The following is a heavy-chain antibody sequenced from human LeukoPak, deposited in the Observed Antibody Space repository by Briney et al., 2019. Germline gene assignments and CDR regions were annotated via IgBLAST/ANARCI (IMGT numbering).Heavy chain of an antibody. D-gene: IGHD4-17*01. J-gene: IGHJ4*02. V-gene: IGHV1-24*01. Sequence: ASVKVSCKVSGYTLTELSMHWVRQAPGKGLEWMGGFDPEDGETIYAQKFQGRVTMTEDTSTDTAYMELSSLRSEDTAVYYCATVYGDYPPGTYYFDYWGQGTLVTVSS. CDR2: FDPEDGET. CDR1: GYTLTELS. CDR3: ATVYGDYPPGTYYFDY.